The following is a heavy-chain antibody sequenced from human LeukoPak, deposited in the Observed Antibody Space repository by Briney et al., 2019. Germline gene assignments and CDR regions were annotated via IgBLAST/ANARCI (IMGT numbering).Heavy chain of an antibody. CDR3: ARNTYYYDSSGYFLPPLDY. CDR1: GFTFSSYA. V-gene: IGHV3-23*01. D-gene: IGHD3-22*01. Sequence: GGSLRLSCAASGFTFSSYAMSWVRQAPGKGLEWVSAISGSGGSTYYADSVKGRFTISRDNAKNSLYLQMNSLRAEDTAVYYCARNTYYYDSSGYFLPPLDYWGQGTLVTVSS. CDR2: ISGSGGST. J-gene: IGHJ4*02.